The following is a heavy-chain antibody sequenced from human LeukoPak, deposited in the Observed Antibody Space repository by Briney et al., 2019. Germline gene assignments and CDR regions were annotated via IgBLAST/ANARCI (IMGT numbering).Heavy chain of an antibody. V-gene: IGHV3-21*01. D-gene: IGHD2-15*01. CDR3: ARLAVEYCSGGSCYPYYFDY. CDR2: ISSSSSYI. CDR1: GFTFSSYS. J-gene: IGHJ4*02. Sequence: GGSLRLSCAASGFTFSSYSMNWVRPAAWKGLEWVSSISSSSSYIYYADSVKGRFTISRENAKNSLYLQMNSLRAEDTAVYYCARLAVEYCSGGSCYPYYFDYWGQGTLVTVSS.